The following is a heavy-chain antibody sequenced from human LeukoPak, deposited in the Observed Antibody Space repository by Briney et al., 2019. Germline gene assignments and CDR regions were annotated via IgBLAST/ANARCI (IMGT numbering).Heavy chain of an antibody. CDR2: IKSKTDGGTT. J-gene: IGHJ4*02. CDR3: TTAYYYGSGSRGFDY. D-gene: IGHD3-10*01. CDR1: GFTFSNAW. Sequence: GGSLRLSCAASGFTFSNAWMSWVRQAPGKGLEWVGRIKSKTDGGTTDYAAPVKGRFTISRDDSKNTLYLQMNSLKTEDTAEYYCTTAYYYGSGSRGFDYWGQGTLVTVSS. V-gene: IGHV3-15*01.